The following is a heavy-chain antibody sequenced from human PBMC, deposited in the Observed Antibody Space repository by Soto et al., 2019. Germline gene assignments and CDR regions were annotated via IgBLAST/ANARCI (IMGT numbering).Heavy chain of an antibody. CDR2: ISAHNGDT. D-gene: IGHD2-15*01. V-gene: IGHV1-18*01. CDR1: GYIFTTFG. CDR3: ARDPYSRRGGNPWFDY. J-gene: IGHJ4*02. Sequence: QVQLVQSGAEVRKPGASVKVSCKASGYIFTTFGVSWVRQAPGQGLEWMGWISAHNGDTDYAQNVQGRVTMTTDPSTSTAYMEVRSLRSDDTAIYYCARDPYSRRGGNPWFDYWGQGTLVTVSS.